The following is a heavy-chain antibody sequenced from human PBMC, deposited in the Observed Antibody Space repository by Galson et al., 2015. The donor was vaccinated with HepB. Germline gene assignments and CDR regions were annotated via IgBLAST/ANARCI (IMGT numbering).Heavy chain of an antibody. J-gene: IGHJ5*02. D-gene: IGHD6-6*01. CDR3: ARVRGIAARLGVRWFDP. Sequence: SVKVSCKASGYTFTSYGISWVRQAPGQGLEWMGWISAYNGNTNYAQKLQGRVTMTTDTSTSTAYMELRSLRSDDTAVYYCARVRGIAARLGVRWFDPWGQGTLVTVSS. CDR1: GYTFTSYG. V-gene: IGHV1-18*01. CDR2: ISAYNGNT.